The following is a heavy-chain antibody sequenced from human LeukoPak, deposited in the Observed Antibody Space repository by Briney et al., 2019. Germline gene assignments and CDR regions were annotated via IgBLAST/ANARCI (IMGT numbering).Heavy chain of an antibody. D-gene: IGHD3-22*01. J-gene: IGHJ4*02. CDR2: IYPGDSDT. CDR1: GYSFTSYW. Sequence: GESLKISCKGSGYSFTSYWIGWVRQMPGKGLEWMGIIYPGDSDTRYSPSFQGQVTTSADNSISTSYLQWSSLKASDTAMYYCARVDYDSSGYYPLFDYWGQGTLVTVSS. V-gene: IGHV5-51*01. CDR3: ARVDYDSSGYYPLFDY.